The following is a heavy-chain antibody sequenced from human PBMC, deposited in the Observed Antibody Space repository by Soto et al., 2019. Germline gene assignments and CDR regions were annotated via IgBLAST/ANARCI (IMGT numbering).Heavy chain of an antibody. CDR1: GFPFSIYA. Sequence: PGGSLILSCAASGFPFSIYAMTWVRQAPGKGLEWVSAISGSGSSTYYADSVKGRFTISKDNSKKTLYLQMNGLRAEDTAVYYCASLVVVVEFDYWGQGTLVTVSS. D-gene: IGHD2-15*01. J-gene: IGHJ4*02. V-gene: IGHV3-23*01. CDR2: ISGSGSST. CDR3: ASLVVVVEFDY.